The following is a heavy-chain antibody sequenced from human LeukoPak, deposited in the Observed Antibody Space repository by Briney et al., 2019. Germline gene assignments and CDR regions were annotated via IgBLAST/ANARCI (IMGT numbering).Heavy chain of an antibody. Sequence: ASVKVSCKASGYTFTSYDINWVRQATGQGLEWMGWMNPNSGNTGYTQKFQGKVTMTRNTSISTAYMELSSLRSEDTAVYYCAKDILGYGSGWSYFDYWGQGTLVTVSS. V-gene: IGHV1-8*01. J-gene: IGHJ4*02. D-gene: IGHD6-19*01. CDR1: GYTFTSYD. CDR3: AKDILGYGSGWSYFDY. CDR2: MNPNSGNT.